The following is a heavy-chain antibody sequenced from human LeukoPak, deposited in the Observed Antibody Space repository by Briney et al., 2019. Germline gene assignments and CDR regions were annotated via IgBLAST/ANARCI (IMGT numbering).Heavy chain of an antibody. CDR1: GYTFTSYD. Sequence: WASVKVSCKASGYTFTSYDINWVRQATGQGLEWMGWMNPNSGNTGYAQKFQGRVTMTRNTSISTAYMELSSLRSEDTAVYYCARGRDSGYLWYYYYVDVWGKGTTVTVSS. CDR3: ARGRDSGYLWYYYYVDV. D-gene: IGHD5-12*01. CDR2: MNPNSGNT. J-gene: IGHJ6*03. V-gene: IGHV1-8*01.